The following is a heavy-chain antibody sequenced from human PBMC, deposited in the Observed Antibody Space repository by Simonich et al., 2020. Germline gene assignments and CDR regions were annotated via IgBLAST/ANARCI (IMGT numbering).Heavy chain of an antibody. Sequence: EVQLVESGGGLVQPGGSLRLSCAASGFTFSSSWMSWVRQAPGKGRGWVANIKQDGSEKYYVDSVKGRFTISRDNAKNSLYLQMNSLRAEDTAVYYCASLNWGSDWYFDLWGRGTLVTVSS. CDR3: ASLNWGSDWYFDL. V-gene: IGHV3-7*01. J-gene: IGHJ2*01. CDR2: IKQDGSEK. CDR1: GFTFSSSW. D-gene: IGHD7-27*01.